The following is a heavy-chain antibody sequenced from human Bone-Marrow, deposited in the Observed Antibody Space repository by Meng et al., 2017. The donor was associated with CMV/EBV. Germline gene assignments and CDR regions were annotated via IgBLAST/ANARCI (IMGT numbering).Heavy chain of an antibody. Sequence: SETLSLTCTVSGGSVSSGSYYWSWIRQPPGKGLEWIGYIYYSGSTNYNPSLKSRVTISVDTSKNQFSLKLSSVTAADTAVYYCARGGSHYDFWSENFNYWAQGTLVTFSS. CDR3: ARGGSHYDFWSENFNY. CDR2: IYYSGST. D-gene: IGHD3-3*01. V-gene: IGHV4-61*01. J-gene: IGHJ4*02. CDR1: GGSVSSGSYY.